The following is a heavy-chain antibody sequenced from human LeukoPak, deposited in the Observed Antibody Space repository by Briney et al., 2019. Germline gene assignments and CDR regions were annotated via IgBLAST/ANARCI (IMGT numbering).Heavy chain of an antibody. CDR3: ARERIAAQGFGY. CDR1: GFTFSSYS. Sequence: PGGSLRLSCAASGFTFSSYSMNWVRQAPGKGLVWVSRINSDGSSTSYADSVKGRFTISRDNAKNTLYLQMNSLRAEDTAVYYCARERIAAQGFGYWGQGTLVTVSS. D-gene: IGHD6-6*01. V-gene: IGHV3-74*01. CDR2: INSDGSST. J-gene: IGHJ4*02.